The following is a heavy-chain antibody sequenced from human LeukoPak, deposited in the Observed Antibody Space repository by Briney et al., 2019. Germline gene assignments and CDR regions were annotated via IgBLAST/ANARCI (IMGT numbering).Heavy chain of an antibody. Sequence: SETLSLTCAVYGGSFSGYYWSWIRQPPGKGLEWIGEINHGGSTNYNPSLKSRVTISVDTSKNQFSLKLSSVTAADTAVYYCARTLGYCSGGSCYSVPRDAFDIWGQGTMVTVSS. CDR3: ARTLGYCSGGSCYSVPRDAFDI. D-gene: IGHD2-15*01. CDR2: INHGGST. V-gene: IGHV4-34*01. J-gene: IGHJ3*02. CDR1: GGSFSGYY.